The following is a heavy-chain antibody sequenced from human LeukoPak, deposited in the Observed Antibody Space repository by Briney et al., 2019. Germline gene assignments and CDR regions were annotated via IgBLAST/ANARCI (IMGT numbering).Heavy chain of an antibody. Sequence: PGGSLRLSCAASGFTFSSYWMHWVRQAPGKGLVWVSLINSDGSSTSYADSVKGRFTISRDNAKNTLYLQMNSLRAEDTAVYYCARFESSSSWYPDIGIDYWGQGTLVTVSS. V-gene: IGHV3-74*01. CDR3: ARFESSSSWYPDIGIDY. CDR1: GFTFSSYW. J-gene: IGHJ4*02. CDR2: INSDGSST. D-gene: IGHD6-13*01.